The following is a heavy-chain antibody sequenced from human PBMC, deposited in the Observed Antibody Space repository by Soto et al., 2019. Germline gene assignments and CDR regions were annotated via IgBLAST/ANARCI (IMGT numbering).Heavy chain of an antibody. CDR1: GGSVSSDTYY. J-gene: IGHJ6*02. CDR2: IYYTGTS. V-gene: IGHV4-61*01. Sequence: PSETLSLTCTVSGGSVSSDTYYWSWIRQPPGKGLEWLGYIYYTGTSNYNPSLKSRVTISVDTSKNQFSLKLSSVTAADTAVYYCARGRYCSSTSCYTKYYYYYGMDVWGQGTTVTVSS. CDR3: ARGRYCSSTSCYTKYYYYYGMDV. D-gene: IGHD2-2*02.